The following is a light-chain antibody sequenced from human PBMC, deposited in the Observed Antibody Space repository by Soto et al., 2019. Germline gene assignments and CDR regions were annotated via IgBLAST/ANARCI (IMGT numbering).Light chain of an antibody. CDR3: QQYYSSPTIT. J-gene: IGKJ5*01. CDR2: WAS. Sequence: DIVLTQSPDSLAVSLGERATINCKSSQSLFFSSNNKNYLSWYQQKPGQPPKVLIYWASIRESGVPDRFSGSGSGTDFTLTISRLQAEDVAVYYCQQYYSSPTITFGQGTRLEIK. V-gene: IGKV4-1*01. CDR1: QSLFFSSNNKNY.